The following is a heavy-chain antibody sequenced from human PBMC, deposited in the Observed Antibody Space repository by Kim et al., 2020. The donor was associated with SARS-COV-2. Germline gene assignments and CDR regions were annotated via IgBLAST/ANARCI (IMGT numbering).Heavy chain of an antibody. Sequence: RGSLRLSCAASGFTFSSYAMHWVRQAPGKGLEWVAVISYDGSNKYYADSVKGRFTISRDNSKNTLYLQMNSLRAEDTAVYYCARVVGGSYYGPFDYWGQGTLVTISS. CDR3: ARVVGGSYYGPFDY. D-gene: IGHD1-26*01. J-gene: IGHJ4*02. V-gene: IGHV3-30*04. CDR1: GFTFSSYA. CDR2: ISYDGSNK.